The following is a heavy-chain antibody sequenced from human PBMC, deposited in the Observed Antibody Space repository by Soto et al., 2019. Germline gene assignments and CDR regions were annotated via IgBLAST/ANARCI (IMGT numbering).Heavy chain of an antibody. J-gene: IGHJ4*02. Sequence: AGGSLRLSCAASGFTFSSYGMHWVRQAPGKGLEWVAVISYDGSNKYYADSVKGRFTISRDNSKNTLYLQMNSLRAEDTAVYYCAKTSKMATISVPTDYWGQGTLVTVSS. D-gene: IGHD5-12*01. CDR1: GFTFSSYG. CDR3: AKTSKMATISVPTDY. CDR2: ISYDGSNK. V-gene: IGHV3-30*18.